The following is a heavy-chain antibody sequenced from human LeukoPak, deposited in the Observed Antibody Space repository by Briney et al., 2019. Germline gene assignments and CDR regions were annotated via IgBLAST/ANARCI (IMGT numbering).Heavy chain of an antibody. D-gene: IGHD4-11*01. CDR2: IYYSGST. CDR3: ARGVLLDYSTPYYFDY. V-gene: IGHV4-31*03. CDR1: GGSISSGGYY. Sequence: SETLSLTCTVSGGSISSGGYYWSWIRQHPGKGLEWIGYIYYSGSTYYNPSLKSRVTISVDTSKNQFSLKLSSVTAADTAVYYCARGVLLDYSTPYYFDYWGQGTLVTVSS. J-gene: IGHJ4*02.